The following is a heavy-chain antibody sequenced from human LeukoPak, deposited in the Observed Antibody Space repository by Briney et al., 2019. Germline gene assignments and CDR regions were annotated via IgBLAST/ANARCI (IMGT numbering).Heavy chain of an antibody. CDR3: ARARRFSSLHFDY. V-gene: IGHV1-69*13. J-gene: IGHJ4*02. D-gene: IGHD6-13*01. CDR2: IIPIFGTA. Sequence: SVKVSCTASGGTFSSYAISWVRQAPGQGLEWMGGIIPIFGTANYAQKFQGRVTITADESTSTAYMELSSLRSEDTAVYYCARARRFSSLHFDYWGQGTLVTVSS. CDR1: GGTFSSYA.